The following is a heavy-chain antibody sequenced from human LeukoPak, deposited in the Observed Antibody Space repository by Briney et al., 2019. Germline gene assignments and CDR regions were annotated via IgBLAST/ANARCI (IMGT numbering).Heavy chain of an antibody. CDR3: ATSRRIHGSGLAVRYSWLDP. CDR1: GGTFSSYA. J-gene: IGHJ5*02. V-gene: IGHV1-69*13. CDR2: IIPIFGTA. Sequence: SVKVSCKASGGTFSSYAISWVRQAPGQGLEWMGGIIPIFGTANYAQKFQGRVTITADESTNTAYMELSSLRSEDTAVYFCATSRRIHGSGLAVRYSWLDPWGPGTLVTVSS. D-gene: IGHD3-10*01.